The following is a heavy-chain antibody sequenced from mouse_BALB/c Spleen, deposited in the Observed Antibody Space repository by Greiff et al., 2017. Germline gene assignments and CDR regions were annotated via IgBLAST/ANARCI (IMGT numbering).Heavy chain of an antibody. V-gene: IGHV5-12-2*01. CDR3: ARRGIHYYGNYAMDY. D-gene: IGHD1-2*01. CDR1: GFTFSSYT. CDR2: ISNGGGST. J-gene: IGHJ4*01. Sequence: DVHLVESGGGLVQPGGSLKLSCAASGFTFSSYTMSWVRQTPEKRLEWVAYISNGGGSTYYPDTVKGRFTISRDNAKNTLYLQMSSLKSEDTAMYYCARRGIHYYGNYAMDYWGQGTSVTVSS.